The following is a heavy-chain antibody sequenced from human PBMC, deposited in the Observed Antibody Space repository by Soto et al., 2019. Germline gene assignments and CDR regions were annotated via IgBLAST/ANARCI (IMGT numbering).Heavy chain of an antibody. J-gene: IGHJ4*02. Sequence: PGGSLRLSCAASGFTFGAYWMSWVRQAPGKGLEWVANIKHDGSETYYVDSVKGRFIISRDNAKNSLYLQMNSLRAEDTAVYYCARETRGYDSGSSWGQGTLVTVSS. D-gene: IGHD3-10*01. CDR3: ARETRGYDSGSS. CDR1: GFTFGAYW. CDR2: IKHDGSET. V-gene: IGHV3-7*01.